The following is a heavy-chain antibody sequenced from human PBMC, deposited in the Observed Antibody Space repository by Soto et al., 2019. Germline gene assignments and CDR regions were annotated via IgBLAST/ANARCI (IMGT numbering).Heavy chain of an antibody. CDR2: ITNNGGRT. Sequence: EVQLLESGGGLVQPGGSLRLSCAASGITFSSYDLSWVRQAPGKGLEWVSGITNNGGRTYYADSVKGRFTISRDNSKNTLFLQMNSLRAEDTAVYFCAKTPLGCSGARGCPDYRGQGTLVTVS. V-gene: IGHV3-23*01. CDR3: AKTPLGCSGARGCPDY. J-gene: IGHJ4*02. D-gene: IGHD2-8*02. CDR1: GITFSSYD.